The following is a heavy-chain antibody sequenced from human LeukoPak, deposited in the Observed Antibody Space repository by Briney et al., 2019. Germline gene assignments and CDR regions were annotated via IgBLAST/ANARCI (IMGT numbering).Heavy chain of an antibody. CDR2: INTSGST. CDR1: GDSFSTYY. CDR3: ARMAGWELVTYYFDY. V-gene: IGHV4-4*09. D-gene: IGHD1-26*01. J-gene: IGHJ4*02. Sequence: SETLSLTCSVSGDSFSTYYWSWIRRPPGKGLEWLGYINTSGSTNYNPSLKSRVTISVDTSKNQFSLKLSSVTAADTAVYYCARMAGWELVTYYFDYWGQGTPVTVSS.